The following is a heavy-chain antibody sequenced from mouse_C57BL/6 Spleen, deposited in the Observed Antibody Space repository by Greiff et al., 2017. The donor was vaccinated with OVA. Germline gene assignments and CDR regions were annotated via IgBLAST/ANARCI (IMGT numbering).Heavy chain of an antibody. V-gene: IGHV3-6*01. D-gene: IGHD2-4*01. CDR2: ISYDGSN. Sequence: EVQRVESGPGLVKPSQSLSLTCSVTGYSITSGYYWNWIRQFPGNKLEWMGYISYDGSNNYNPSLKNRISITRDTSKNQFFLKLNSVTTEDTATYYCARGDYDVGYYFDYWGQGTTLTVSS. CDR3: ARGDYDVGYYFDY. J-gene: IGHJ2*01. CDR1: GYSITSGYY.